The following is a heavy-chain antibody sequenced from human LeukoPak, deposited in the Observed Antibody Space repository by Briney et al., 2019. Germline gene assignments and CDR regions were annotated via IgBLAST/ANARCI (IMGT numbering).Heavy chain of an antibody. CDR3: AKDSSGYYSFDY. CDR2: ISGSGGST. J-gene: IGHJ4*02. CDR1: GFTFSSYA. V-gene: IGHV3-23*01. Sequence: GGSPRLSCAASGFTFSSYAMSWVRQAPGKGLEWVSAISGSGGSTYYADSVKGRFTISRDNSKNTLYLQMNSLRAEDTAVYYCAKDSSGYYSFDYWGQGTLVTVSS. D-gene: IGHD3-22*01.